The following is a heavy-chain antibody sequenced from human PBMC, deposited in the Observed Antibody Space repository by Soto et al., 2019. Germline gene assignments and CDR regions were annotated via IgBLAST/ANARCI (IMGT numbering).Heavy chain of an antibody. CDR1: GYTFTSYG. V-gene: IGHV1-18*04. CDR2: ISTYNGNT. J-gene: IGHJ4*02. CDR3: AREPHRRYSYGQGLDY. Sequence: HVQLVQSGAEVKKPGASVKVSCKASGYTFTSYGISWVRQAPGQGLEWMGWISTYNGNTNYAQKLQGRVTMTTDTYTSTAYMEVRSLRYDDTAVSYCAREPHRRYSYGQGLDYWGQGTLVTVSS. D-gene: IGHD5-18*01.